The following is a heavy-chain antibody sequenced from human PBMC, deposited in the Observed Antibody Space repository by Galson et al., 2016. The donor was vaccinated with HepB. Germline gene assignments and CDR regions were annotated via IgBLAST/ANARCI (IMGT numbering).Heavy chain of an antibody. CDR2: ISYDESNK. CDR1: GFTFSTYA. D-gene: IGHD3-10*01. V-gene: IGHV3-30-3*01. CDR3: AKGALSGRDAAPFDY. J-gene: IGHJ4*02. Sequence: SLRLSCAASGFTFSTYAMHWVRQAPGKGLEWVAVISYDESNKFCADAVKGRFTISSDNSNNTLFLQMDSLRADDTAVYYCAKGALSGRDAAPFDYWGRGTLVTVSS.